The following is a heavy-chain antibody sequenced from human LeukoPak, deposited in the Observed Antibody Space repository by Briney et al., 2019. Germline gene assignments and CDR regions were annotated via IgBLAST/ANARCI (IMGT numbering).Heavy chain of an antibody. V-gene: IGHV3-15*07. Sequence: GGSLRLSCATSGFTFSNAWMNWVRQAPGKGLEWVGRIRSNSDGGTIDYAAPVEGRFTLSRDDSKTTLYLQMNSLQTEDTAVYYCATDFYDSTWGQGTLVTVSS. CDR3: ATDFYDST. CDR1: GFTFSNAW. CDR2: IRSNSDGGTI. J-gene: IGHJ5*02. D-gene: IGHD3-22*01.